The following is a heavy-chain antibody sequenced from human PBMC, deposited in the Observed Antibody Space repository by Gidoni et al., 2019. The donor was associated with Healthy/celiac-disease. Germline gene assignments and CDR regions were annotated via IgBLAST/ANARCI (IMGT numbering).Heavy chain of an antibody. J-gene: IGHJ4*02. Sequence: VSAISGSGGSTYYADSVKGRFTISRDNSKNTLYLQMNSLRAEDTAVYYCAKAAPRYYDSSGYYGYWGQGTLVTVSS. D-gene: IGHD3-22*01. CDR3: AKAAPRYYDSSGYYGY. V-gene: IGHV3-23*01. CDR2: ISGSGGST.